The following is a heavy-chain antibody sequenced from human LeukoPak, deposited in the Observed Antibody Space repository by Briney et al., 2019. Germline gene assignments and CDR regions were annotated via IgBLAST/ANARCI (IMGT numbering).Heavy chain of an antibody. CDR1: GGSISSSSYY. Sequence: SETLSLTCTVSGGSISSSSYYWGWIRQPPGKGLEWIGSIYYSGSTYYNPSLKSRVTISVDTSKNQFSLKLSSVTAADTAVYYCARDCGITMIVDAFDIWGQGTMVTVSS. CDR2: IYYSGST. D-gene: IGHD3-22*01. J-gene: IGHJ3*02. CDR3: ARDCGITMIVDAFDI. V-gene: IGHV4-39*07.